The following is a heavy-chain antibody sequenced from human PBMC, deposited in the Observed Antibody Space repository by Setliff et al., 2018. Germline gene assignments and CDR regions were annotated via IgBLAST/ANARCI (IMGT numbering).Heavy chain of an antibody. CDR3: ARDLLGSQGRTFDL. CDR2: INPNTGGT. J-gene: IGHJ4*02. Sequence: ASVKVSCKAPGYTFSDYYMHWIRQAPGQGPEWMGCINPNTGGTRFAQKFQFGVTMTADKAITTAYMELTRLTSDDAAMYYCARDLLGSQGRTFDLWGQGTLVTVSS. D-gene: IGHD1-26*01. CDR1: GYTFSDYY. V-gene: IGHV1-2*02.